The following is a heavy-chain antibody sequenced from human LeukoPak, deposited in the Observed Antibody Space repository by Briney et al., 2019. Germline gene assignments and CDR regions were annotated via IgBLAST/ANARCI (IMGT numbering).Heavy chain of an antibody. J-gene: IGHJ4*02. Sequence: GGSLRLSCAASGFTFNNYGMHWVRQAPGKGLEWVAVISYDGRNKHYPDSVKGRFTISRDISTDTLWLQMDSLRTEDTAVYYCAKGPLRGTAAAIDXWGQGTLVTVSS. CDR1: GFTFNNYG. CDR2: ISYDGRNK. D-gene: IGHD6-13*01. CDR3: AKGPLRGTAAAIDX. V-gene: IGHV3-30*18.